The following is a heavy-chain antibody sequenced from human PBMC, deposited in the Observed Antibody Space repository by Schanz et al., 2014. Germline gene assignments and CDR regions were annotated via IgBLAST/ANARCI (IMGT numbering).Heavy chain of an antibody. CDR1: GFTFSGYA. Sequence: VHLVESGGGLVQPGGSLRISCAASGFTFSGYAMSWVRQAPGKGLEWVSHISGSSIHKNYADSVKGRFSISRDNGETSVYLQINSLRVEDTAVYYCARENLNWEAFDIWGQGTVVTVSS. D-gene: IGHD7-27*01. J-gene: IGHJ3*02. V-gene: IGHV3-48*04. CDR3: ARENLNWEAFDI. CDR2: ISGSSIHK.